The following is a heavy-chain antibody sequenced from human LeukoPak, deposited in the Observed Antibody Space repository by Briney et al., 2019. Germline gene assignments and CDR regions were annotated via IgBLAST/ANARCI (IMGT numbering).Heavy chain of an antibody. J-gene: IGHJ4*02. Sequence: GGSLRLSCAASGFTFSSYGMHWVRQAPGKGLEWVAVIWYDGSNKYYADSVKGRFTISRDNSKNTLYLQMNSLRAEDTAVYYCARDPSCRAVVVPAAMLFDYWGQGTLVTVSS. CDR2: IWYDGSNK. CDR3: ARDPSCRAVVVPAAMLFDY. D-gene: IGHD2-2*01. V-gene: IGHV3-33*01. CDR1: GFTFSSYG.